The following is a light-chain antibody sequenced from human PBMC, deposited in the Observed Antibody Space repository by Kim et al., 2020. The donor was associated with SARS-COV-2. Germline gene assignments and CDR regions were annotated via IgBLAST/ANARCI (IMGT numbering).Light chain of an antibody. J-gene: IGLJ3*02. Sequence: QSVLTHPPSVSEAPRQWVTISCSGSSSNIGNNAVNWYQQLPGKAPKLLIYYDDLLPSGVSDRFSGSKSGTSASLAISGRQSEDEADYYCAAWDDSLNGRVFGGGTKRTAL. CDR1: SSNIGNNA. CDR3: AAWDDSLNGRV. CDR2: YDD. V-gene: IGLV1-36*01.